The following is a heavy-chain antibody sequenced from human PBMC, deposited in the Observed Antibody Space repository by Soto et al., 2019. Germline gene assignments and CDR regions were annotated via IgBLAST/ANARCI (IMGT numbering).Heavy chain of an antibody. D-gene: IGHD5-12*01. J-gene: IGHJ4*02. CDR3: AKDGRNGYNLFY. CDR1: GDSISSGGW. V-gene: IGHV4-4*02. CDR2: IYHSGST. Sequence: QVQLQESGPGVVKPSGTLSLTCAVSGDSISSGGWWSWVRQPPGKGLEWIGEIYHSGSTNYNPSLESRVTILVDMSKNHFSLNLNSVNVADTAIYYCAKDGRNGYNLFYWGQGTRVTVSS.